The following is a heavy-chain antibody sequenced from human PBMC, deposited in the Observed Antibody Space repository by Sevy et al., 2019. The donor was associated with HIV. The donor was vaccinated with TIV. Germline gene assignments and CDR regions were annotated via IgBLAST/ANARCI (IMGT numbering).Heavy chain of an antibody. CDR1: GFIFDDYG. CDR3: TKDPPVYGDFPYGMDV. CDR2: ISHDGGKK. J-gene: IGHJ6*02. Sequence: GGSLRLSCVGSGFIFDDYGMHWVRQAPGKGLEWVALISHDGGKKYYADSVKGRFTISRDNFNNTLYLQMNTLRRDDTAAYSCTKDPPVYGDFPYGMDVWGQGTTVTVSS. D-gene: IGHD4-17*01. V-gene: IGHV3-30*18.